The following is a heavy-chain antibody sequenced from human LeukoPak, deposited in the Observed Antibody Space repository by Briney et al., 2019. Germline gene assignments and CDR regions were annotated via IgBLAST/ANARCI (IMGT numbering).Heavy chain of an antibody. J-gene: IGHJ3*02. D-gene: IGHD3-22*01. Sequence: SQTLSLTCAVSGGSISSGGYSWSWIRQPPGKGLEWIGYIYHSGSTYYNPSLKSRVTISVDTSKNQFSLKLSSVTAADTAVYYCASFTYYYDSSGYYVTDAFDIWGQGTMVTVSS. CDR3: ASFTYYYDSSGYYVTDAFDI. CDR1: GGSISSGGYS. V-gene: IGHV4-30-2*05. CDR2: IYHSGST.